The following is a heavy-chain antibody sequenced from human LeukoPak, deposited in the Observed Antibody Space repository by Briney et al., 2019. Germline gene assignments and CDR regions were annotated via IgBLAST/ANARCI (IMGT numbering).Heavy chain of an antibody. Sequence: GGSLRLSGVASGFTFSNYAMGWVRQAPGKGLEGVSGIGGDGIFYTDSVRGRFTISRDNSKNTLSPQMNSLRADDTAVYYCVKELAAAGNPAFDSWGQGIVVTVSS. V-gene: IGHV3-23*01. CDR1: GFTFSNYA. CDR3: VKELAAAGNPAFDS. CDR2: IGGDGI. J-gene: IGHJ4*02. D-gene: IGHD6-13*01.